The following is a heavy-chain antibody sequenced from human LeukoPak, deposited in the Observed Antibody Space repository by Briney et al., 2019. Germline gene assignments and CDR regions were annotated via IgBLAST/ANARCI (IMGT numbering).Heavy chain of an antibody. D-gene: IGHD2-21*02. J-gene: IGHJ5*02. Sequence: SETLSLTCAVYGGSFSGYYWSWIRQPPGKGLEWIGEINHSGSTNYNPSLKSRVTISVDTSKNQFSLKLSSVTAADTAVYYCARLPTPIRGRAYCGVDCYLPWGQGTLVTVSS. CDR1: GGSFSGYY. CDR3: ARLPTPIRGRAYCGVDCYLP. CDR2: INHSGST. V-gene: IGHV4-34*01.